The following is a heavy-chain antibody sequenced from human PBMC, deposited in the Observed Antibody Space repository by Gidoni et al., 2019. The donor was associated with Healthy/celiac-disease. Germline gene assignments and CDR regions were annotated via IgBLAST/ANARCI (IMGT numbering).Heavy chain of an antibody. CDR2: IIPIFGTA. Sequence: QVQLVQSGAEVKKPGSPVKVSGKASGGPFSSYAISWVRQAPGQGLEWMGGIIPIFGTANYEQKFQGRVTITASKSTSTAYMELSSLRSEDTAVYYCARGKGGGYNWFGPWGQGTLVTVSS. CDR1: GGPFSSYA. V-gene: IGHV1-69*06. J-gene: IGHJ5*02. D-gene: IGHD2-15*01. CDR3: ARGKGGGYNWFGP.